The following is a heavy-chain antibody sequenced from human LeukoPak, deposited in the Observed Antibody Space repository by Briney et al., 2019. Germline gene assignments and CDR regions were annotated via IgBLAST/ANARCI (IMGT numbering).Heavy chain of an antibody. J-gene: IGHJ6*02. V-gene: IGHV3-7*03. Sequence: PGGSLRLSCAASGFTFSSYWMNWARQDPGKGLEWVASINHNGNVNYYVDSVKGRFTISRDNAKNSLYLQVSNLRAEDTAVCFCARGGGLDVWGQGATVTVSS. CDR1: GFTFSSYW. D-gene: IGHD3-16*01. CDR2: INHNGNVN. CDR3: ARGGGLDV.